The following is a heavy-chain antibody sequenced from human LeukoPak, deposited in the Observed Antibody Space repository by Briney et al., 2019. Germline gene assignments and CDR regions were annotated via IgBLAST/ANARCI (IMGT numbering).Heavy chain of an antibody. V-gene: IGHV3-13*01. D-gene: IGHD4-17*01. CDR3: VRLDYAAFDI. J-gene: IGHJ3*02. CDR1: GFTFSTYD. Sequence: GGSLRLSCAASGFTFSTYDMHWVRQTTEKTLEWVSAIGTAGDTYYPGSVKGRFIISRENAKNSLYLQMNSLRAGDTAVYFCVRLDYAAFDIWGQGTMVTVSS. CDR2: IGTAGDT.